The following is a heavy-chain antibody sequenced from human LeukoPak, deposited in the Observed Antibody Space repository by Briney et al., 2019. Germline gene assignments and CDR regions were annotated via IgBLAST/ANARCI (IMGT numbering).Heavy chain of an antibody. CDR1: GFTFSSYG. CDR3: AKRIVGPYFYYFDY. D-gene: IGHD1-26*01. CDR2: ISYDGSNK. Sequence: GGSLRLSCAAFGFTFSSYGMHWVRQAPGKGLEWVAVISYDGSNKYYADSVKGRFTISRDNSKNTLYLQMNSLRAEDTAVYYCAKRIVGPYFYYFDYWGQGTLVTVSS. J-gene: IGHJ4*02. V-gene: IGHV3-30*18.